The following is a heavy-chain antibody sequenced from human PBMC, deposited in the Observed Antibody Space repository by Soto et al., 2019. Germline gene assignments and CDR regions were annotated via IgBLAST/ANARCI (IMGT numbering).Heavy chain of an antibody. CDR3: ARDGRSIVVITNYWYFDL. CDR1: GYTFTSYY. Sequence: ASVNVSCKSSGYTFTSYYIHWVRQAPGQGLEWMGIINPSGGSTSYAQKFQGRVTMTRDTSTSTVYMELSSLRSEDTTVYYCARDGRSIVVITNYWYFDLWGRGTLVTSPQ. V-gene: IGHV1-46*01. D-gene: IGHD3-22*01. J-gene: IGHJ2*01. CDR2: INPSGGST.